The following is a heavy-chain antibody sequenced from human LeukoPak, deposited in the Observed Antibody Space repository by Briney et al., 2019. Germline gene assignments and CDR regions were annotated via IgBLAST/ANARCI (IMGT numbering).Heavy chain of an antibody. CDR2: LNPNSGNT. Sequence: ASVKVSCKAFGYTFTGHYIHWVRQAPGQGLEWMGRLNPNSGNTEYTQKFLGRVTMTRDTSISTAYMELSGLTSDDTAIYYCARQRGLGYFDYWGQGVLVTVSS. J-gene: IGHJ4*02. CDR1: GYTFTGHY. V-gene: IGHV1-2*06. CDR3: ARQRGLGYFDY. D-gene: IGHD2-15*01.